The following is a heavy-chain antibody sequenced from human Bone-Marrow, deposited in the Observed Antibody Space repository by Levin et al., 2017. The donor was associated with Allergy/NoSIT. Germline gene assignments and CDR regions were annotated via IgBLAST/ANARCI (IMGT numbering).Heavy chain of an antibody. V-gene: IGHV3-30*18. J-gene: IGHJ3*02. CDR3: AKEGGYSGDDFKFAFDI. Sequence: QSGGSLRLSCAASGFTFSNYGMHWVRQAPGKGLEWVAVVSHHGNTKYYADSVKGRFTISRDNSENTLYLQMNSLRAEDTAVYYCAKEGGYSGDDFKFAFDIWGQGTMVIVSS. D-gene: IGHD5-12*01. CDR1: GFTFSNYG. CDR2: VSHHGNTK.